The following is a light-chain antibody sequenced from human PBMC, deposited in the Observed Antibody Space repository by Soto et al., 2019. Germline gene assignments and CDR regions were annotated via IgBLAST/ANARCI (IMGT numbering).Light chain of an antibody. CDR2: LNNDGSH. CDR3: QTWGTGFQV. J-gene: IGLJ2*01. V-gene: IGLV4-69*01. Sequence: QSVLTQSPSASASPGASVKLTCTLSSGHSSYAIAWHQMQPGKGPRYLMDLNNDGSHTKGDGIPDRFSGSSSGAERYLIVSSLQSEDEADYYSQTWGTGFQVFGGGTKLTVL. CDR1: SGHSSYA.